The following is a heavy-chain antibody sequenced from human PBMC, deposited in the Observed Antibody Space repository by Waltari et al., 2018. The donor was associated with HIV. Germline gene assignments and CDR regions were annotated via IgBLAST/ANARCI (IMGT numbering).Heavy chain of an antibody. CDR1: GYTFTTYG. J-gene: IGHJ4*02. D-gene: IGHD2-2*01. CDR3: ARINCTSVSCYASLDY. CDR2: VSAYNGNT. V-gene: IGHV1-18*01. Sequence: QVQLVPSGAEGKKPGDSVTVSCRASGYTFTTYGLSWVRQAPGQGLEWMGWVSAYNGNTNYAQKLQGRVTMTTDTSTSTAYMELRSLGSDDTAVYYCARINCTSVSCYASLDYWGQGTLVTVSS.